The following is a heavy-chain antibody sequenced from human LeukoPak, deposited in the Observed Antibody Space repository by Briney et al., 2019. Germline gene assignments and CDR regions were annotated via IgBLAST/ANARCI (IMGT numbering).Heavy chain of an antibody. CDR2: IYTSGST. J-gene: IGHJ4*02. CDR3: ARGNYDFWSGYLFDY. D-gene: IGHD3-3*01. V-gene: IGHV4-61*02. CDR1: GGSISSGSYY. Sequence: MSSETLSLTCTVSGGSISSGSYYWSWIRQPAGKGLEWIGRIYTSGSTNYNPSLKSRVTISVDTSKNQFSLKLSSVTAADTAVYYCARGNYDFWSGYLFDYWGQGTLVTVSS.